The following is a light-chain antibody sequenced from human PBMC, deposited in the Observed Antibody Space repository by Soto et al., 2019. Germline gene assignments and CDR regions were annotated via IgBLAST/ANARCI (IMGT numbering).Light chain of an antibody. CDR3: QQYGSSPLT. J-gene: IGKJ4*01. CDR2: DAS. V-gene: IGKV3-20*01. Sequence: EIVLTQSPGTLSLSPGERATLTCRASQSVSSSYLAWYQQRPGQAPRLLIYDASRRATDIPDRFSGSGSGTDFTLTISRLEPEDFAVYSCQQYGSSPLTCGGGTKVEIK. CDR1: QSVSSSY.